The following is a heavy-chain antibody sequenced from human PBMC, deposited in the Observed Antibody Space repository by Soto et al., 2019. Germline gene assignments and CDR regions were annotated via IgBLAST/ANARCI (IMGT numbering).Heavy chain of an antibody. CDR3: ASARARGVGGYKGIDY. D-gene: IGHD1-26*01. CDR2: INHSGST. V-gene: IGHV4-34*01. J-gene: IGHJ4*02. CDR1: GGSFSGYY. Sequence: QVQLQQWGAGLLKPSETLSLTCAVYGGSFSGYYWSWIRQPPGKGLEWIGEINHSGSTNYNPSLKSRVTISVDTSKNQFSLKLSSVTAADTAVYYCASARARGVGGYKGIDYWGQGTLVTVSS.